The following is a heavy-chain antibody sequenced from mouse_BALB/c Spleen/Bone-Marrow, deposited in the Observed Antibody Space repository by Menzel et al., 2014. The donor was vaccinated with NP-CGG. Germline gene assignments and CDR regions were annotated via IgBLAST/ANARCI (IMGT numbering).Heavy chain of an antibody. J-gene: IGHJ4*01. CDR3: ARNYDYDGGYYAMDY. CDR2: INPSTGYT. D-gene: IGHD2-4*01. CDR1: GYNFISYW. V-gene: IGHV1-7*01. Sequence: QVQLKQSGAELAKPGASVKMSCKASGYNFISYWMHWVKQRPGQGLEWIGYINPSTGYTEYNQKSKDKATLTADKSSSKAYMQLSSLTSEDSAVYYCARNYDYDGGYYAMDYWGQGTSVTVSS.